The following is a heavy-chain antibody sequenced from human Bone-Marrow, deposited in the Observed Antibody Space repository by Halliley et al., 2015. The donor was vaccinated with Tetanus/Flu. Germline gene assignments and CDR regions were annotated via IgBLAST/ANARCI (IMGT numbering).Heavy chain of an antibody. V-gene: IGHV1-8*01. CDR2: MNPNSGNT. J-gene: IGHJ4*02. D-gene: IGHD3-22*01. CDR3: ARTYYYDSRGYRSWVPRFDS. CDR1: GYTFSSYD. Sequence: QLVQSGAEVKKPGASVKVSCKASGYTFSSYDINWVRQAPGQGLEWMGFMNPNSGNTGSAQRFQGRVTMTRNTSINTAYMELSSLTSDDPAVYYCARTYYYDSRGYRSWVPRFDSWGQGTLVTVSS.